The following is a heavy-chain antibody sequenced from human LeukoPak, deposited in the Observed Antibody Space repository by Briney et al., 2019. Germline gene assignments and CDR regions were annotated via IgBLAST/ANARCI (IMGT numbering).Heavy chain of an antibody. D-gene: IGHD3-22*01. Sequence: ASVKVSCKASGYTFTSYYVHWVRQAPGQGLEWMGIINPSGGSTSYAQKFQGRVTMTRDTSTSTVYMELSSLRSEDTAVYYCARGGTYYYDSSGLVDYWGQGTLVTVSS. CDR3: ARGGTYYYDSSGLVDY. CDR2: INPSGGST. CDR1: GYTFTSYY. V-gene: IGHV1-46*01. J-gene: IGHJ4*02.